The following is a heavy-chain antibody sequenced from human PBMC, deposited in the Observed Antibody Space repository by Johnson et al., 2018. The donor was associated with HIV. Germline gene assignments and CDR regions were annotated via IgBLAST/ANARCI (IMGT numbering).Heavy chain of an antibody. CDR2: ITGDGSRL. D-gene: IGHD6-13*01. CDR1: GFTFSDHW. V-gene: IGHV3-74*02. CDR3: ATRQQLVPGAFDI. J-gene: IGHJ3*02. Sequence: VQLVESGGGVVQPGRSLRLSCAASGFTFSDHWMQWVRQAPGKGLVWVSRITGDGSRLTYADSVKGRFTISRDNSKNTLYLQMNSLRAEDTAVYYCATRQQLVPGAFDIWGQGTMVTVSS.